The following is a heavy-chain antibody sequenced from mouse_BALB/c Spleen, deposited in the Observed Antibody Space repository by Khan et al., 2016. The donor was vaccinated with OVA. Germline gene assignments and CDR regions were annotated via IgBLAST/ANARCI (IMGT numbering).Heavy chain of an antibody. CDR2: ISTYYGDV. CDR3: ARGGGDRFAY. CDR1: GYTFTDFT. J-gene: IGHJ3*01. V-gene: IGHV1S137*01. Sequence: QVRLQQSGAERVRPGVSVKISCKGSGYTFTDFTMHWVKQSHAKSLEWIGVISTYYGDVTYNQKFKGKATLTVDKSSSTAYMELARLTSEDSAIYYSARGGGDRFAYWGQGTLVTVSA.